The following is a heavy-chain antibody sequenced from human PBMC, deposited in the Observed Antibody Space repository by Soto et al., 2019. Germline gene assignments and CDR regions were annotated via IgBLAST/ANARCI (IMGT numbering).Heavy chain of an antibody. V-gene: IGHV3-33*01. J-gene: IGHJ6*02. D-gene: IGHD7-27*01. Sequence: PGGSLRLSCAASGFTFSSYGMHWVRQAPGKGLEWVAVIWYDGSNKYYADSVKGRFTISRDNSKNTLYLQMNSLRAEDTAVYYCARDSKLGINYYYGMDVWGQGTTVTVS. CDR3: ARDSKLGINYYYGMDV. CDR2: IWYDGSNK. CDR1: GFTFSSYG.